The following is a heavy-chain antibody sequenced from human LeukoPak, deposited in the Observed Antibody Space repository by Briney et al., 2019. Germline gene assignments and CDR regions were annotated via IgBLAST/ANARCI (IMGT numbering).Heavy chain of an antibody. CDR2: IIPIFGTA. CDR3: ASGSRIYNWFDP. J-gene: IGHJ5*02. V-gene: IGHV1-69*05. D-gene: IGHD2-15*01. Sequence: SVKVSCKASGGTFSSYAISWVRQAPGQRLEWMGGIIPIFGTANYAQKFQGRVTITTDESTSTAYMELCSLRSEDTAVYYCASGSRIYNWFDPWGQGTLVTVSS. CDR1: GGTFSSYA.